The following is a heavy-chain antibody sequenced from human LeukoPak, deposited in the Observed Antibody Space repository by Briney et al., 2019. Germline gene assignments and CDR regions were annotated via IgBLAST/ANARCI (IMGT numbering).Heavy chain of an antibody. J-gene: IGHJ4*02. CDR3: ARIVITMVRGVTAMFDY. V-gene: IGHV4-59*08. Sequence: SETLSLTCTVSGGSISSYYWSWIRQPPGKGLEWIGYIYYSGSTNYNPSLKSRVTISVDTSKNQFSLKLSSVTAADTAVYYCARIVITMVRGVTAMFDYWGQGTLVTVSS. D-gene: IGHD3-10*01. CDR1: GGSISSYY. CDR2: IYYSGST.